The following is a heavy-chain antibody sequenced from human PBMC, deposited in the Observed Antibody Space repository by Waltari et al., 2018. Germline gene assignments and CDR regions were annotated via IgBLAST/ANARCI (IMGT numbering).Heavy chain of an antibody. CDR1: GYSFNSYT. CDR3: ARGDGSTNYYYYHFMDV. J-gene: IGHJ6*03. D-gene: IGHD3-10*01. V-gene: IGHV1-3*01. CDR2: VDAGNGNT. Sequence: QVQLVQSGAEVKKPGASVKVSCTASGYSFNSYTIHCLRQAPGRRLEWLGWVDAGNGNTKYSQKFQGRVTITRDTSANTAYMEVSSLRPEDTAVYYCARGDGSTNYYYYHFMDVWGKGTTVTVSS.